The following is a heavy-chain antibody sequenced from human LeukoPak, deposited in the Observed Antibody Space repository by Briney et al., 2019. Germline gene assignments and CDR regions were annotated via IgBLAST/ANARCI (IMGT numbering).Heavy chain of an antibody. Sequence: ASVTLSCKASGYTFTGYGISWVRQAPGQGLEWIGWISAYNGNTNYAQKLQGRVTMTTDASTSKAYMELRRLRSDDTAVYYCARDHDYYGSGRGSRFDPWGQGTLVTVSS. CDR1: GYTFTGYG. J-gene: IGHJ5*02. CDR3: ARDHDYYGSGRGSRFDP. V-gene: IGHV1-18*01. CDR2: ISAYNGNT. D-gene: IGHD3-10*01.